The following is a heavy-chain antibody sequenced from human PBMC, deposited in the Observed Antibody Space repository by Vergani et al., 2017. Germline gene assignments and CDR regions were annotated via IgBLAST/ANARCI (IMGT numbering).Heavy chain of an antibody. J-gene: IGHJ2*01. Sequence: QVRLEESGPGLVKPSETLSLTCSVSGYSICSGFYWAWIRQSPGGGLQWLTSIHNRGKTYHNPSLKSRVSVSLDTSKNRFSRNLTSATATDTAVYCCARSQGDYWDIDLWVPGSLATVSS. D-gene: IGHD4-17*01. CDR3: ARSQGDYWDIDL. CDR2: IHNRGKT. CDR1: GYSICSGFY. V-gene: IGHV4-38-2*01.